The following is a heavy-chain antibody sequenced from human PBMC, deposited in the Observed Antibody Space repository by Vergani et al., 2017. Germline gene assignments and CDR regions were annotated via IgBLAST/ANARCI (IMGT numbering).Heavy chain of an antibody. CDR1: GGSISSGSYY. J-gene: IGHJ6*03. Sequence: QVQLQESGPGLVKPSQTLSLTCTVSGGSISSGSYYWSWIRQPAGKGLEWIGRIYTSGSTNYNPSLKSRVTMSVDTSKNQFSLKLSSVTAADTAVYYCARDDPTYGGGDCYNYYDYYMDVWGKGTTVTVSS. CDR2: IYTSGST. V-gene: IGHV4-61*02. D-gene: IGHD2-21*01. CDR3: ARDDPTYGGGDCYNYYDYYMDV.